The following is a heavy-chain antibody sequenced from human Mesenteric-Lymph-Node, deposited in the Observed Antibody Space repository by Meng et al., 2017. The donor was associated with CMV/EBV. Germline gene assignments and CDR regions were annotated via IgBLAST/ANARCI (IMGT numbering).Heavy chain of an antibody. CDR3: ARQLSYSSSSSYFDY. Sequence: SETLSLTCTVSGGSISSSSYYWGWIRQPPGKGLEWIGSIYYSGSTYYNPSLKSRVTISVDTSKNQFSLKVNSVTAADTAVYYCARQLSYSSSSSYFDYWGQGTLVTVSS. CDR1: GGSISSSSYY. V-gene: IGHV4-39*07. J-gene: IGHJ4*02. D-gene: IGHD6-6*01. CDR2: IYYSGST.